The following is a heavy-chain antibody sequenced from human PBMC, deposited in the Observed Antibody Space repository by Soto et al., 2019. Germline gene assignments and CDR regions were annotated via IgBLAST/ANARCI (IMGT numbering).Heavy chain of an antibody. CDR2: ISYDGSNK. V-gene: IGHV3-30-3*01. Sequence: GGSLRLSCAASGFTFSSYAMHWVRQAPGKGLEWVAVISYDGSNKYYADSVKGRFTISRDNSKNTLYLQMNSLRAEDTAVYYCARDRVIAAAGKEYYYYGMDVWGQGTTVTVSS. D-gene: IGHD6-13*01. J-gene: IGHJ6*02. CDR3: ARDRVIAAAGKEYYYYGMDV. CDR1: GFTFSSYA.